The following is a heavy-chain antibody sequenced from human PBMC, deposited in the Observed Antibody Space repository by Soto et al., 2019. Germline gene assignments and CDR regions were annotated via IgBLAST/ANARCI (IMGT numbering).Heavy chain of an antibody. J-gene: IGHJ5*02. Sequence: LSLTCGVYGGSFSGYYWSWIRQSPGHGLEWIGEINHSGSTNYNPSLKSRVTISVDTSKKQFSLKLNSVTAADTAVYYCARGWRFDPWGQGTLVTVSS. D-gene: IGHD3-3*01. V-gene: IGHV4-34*01. CDR1: GGSFSGYY. CDR3: ARGWRFDP. CDR2: INHSGST.